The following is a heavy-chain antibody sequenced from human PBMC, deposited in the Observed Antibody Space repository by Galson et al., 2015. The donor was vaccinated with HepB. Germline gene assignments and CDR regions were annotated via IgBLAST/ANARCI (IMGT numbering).Heavy chain of an antibody. CDR1: GGSISTYY. CDR3: TRRVATAPRYYFDP. D-gene: IGHD5-12*01. V-gene: IGHV4-59*08. Sequence: ETLSLTCTVSGGSISTYYWTWIRQPPGKGLEWIGYIYSSGSTNYNPSLKSRVTMSLDTSKNQFSLKLNSVTAADAAVYYCTRRVATAPRYYFDPWGQGILITVSS. CDR2: IYSSGST. J-gene: IGHJ4*02.